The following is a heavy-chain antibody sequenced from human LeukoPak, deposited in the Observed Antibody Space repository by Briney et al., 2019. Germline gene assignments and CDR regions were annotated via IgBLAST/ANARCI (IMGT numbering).Heavy chain of an antibody. Sequence: GGSLRLSCAASGFSFSSYGMTWVRQAPGKGLEWVSVISGAGRSIYYADSVKGRFTISRDNSKNTLYLQMNSLRADDTAVYYCAREPRIQLWFNTNWFDPWGQGTLVTVSS. J-gene: IGHJ5*02. CDR3: AREPRIQLWFNTNWFDP. CDR1: GFSFSSYG. CDR2: ISGAGRSI. D-gene: IGHD5-18*01. V-gene: IGHV3-23*01.